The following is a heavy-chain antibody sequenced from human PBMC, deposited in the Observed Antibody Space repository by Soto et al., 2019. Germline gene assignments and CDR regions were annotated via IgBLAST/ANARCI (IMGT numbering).Heavy chain of an antibody. V-gene: IGHV4-34*01. Sequence: SETLSLTCAVYGGSFSGYYWSWIRQPPGKGLEWIGEINHSGSTNYNPSLKSRVTISVDTSKNQFSLKLSSVTAADTAVYYCARGRINYSSMDVWGQGTTVTVSS. CDR3: ARGRINYSSMDV. CDR1: GGSFSGYY. CDR2: INHSGST. D-gene: IGHD4-4*01. J-gene: IGHJ6*02.